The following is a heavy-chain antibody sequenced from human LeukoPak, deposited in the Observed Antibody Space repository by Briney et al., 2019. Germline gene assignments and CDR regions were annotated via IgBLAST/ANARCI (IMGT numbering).Heavy chain of an antibody. Sequence: SETLSLTCAVSGGSISSYYWSWIRQPAGKGLEWIGRIYTSGSTNYNPSLKSRVTMSVDTSKNQFSLKLSSVTAADTAVYYCARVKQQLVESWFDPWGQGTLVTVSS. D-gene: IGHD6-13*01. J-gene: IGHJ5*02. V-gene: IGHV4-4*07. CDR2: IYTSGST. CDR3: ARVKQQLVESWFDP. CDR1: GGSISSYY.